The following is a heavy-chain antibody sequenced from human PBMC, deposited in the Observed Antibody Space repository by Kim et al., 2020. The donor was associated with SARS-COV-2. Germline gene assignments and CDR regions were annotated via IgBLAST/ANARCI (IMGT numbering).Heavy chain of an antibody. CDR3: ARDKDAFDI. CDR2: GTA. J-gene: IGHJ3*02. V-gene: IGHV1-69*06. Sequence: GTANYAQKSQGRDTITADKSTSTAYVELSSLRSEDTAVYYCARDKDAFDIWGQGTMVTVSS.